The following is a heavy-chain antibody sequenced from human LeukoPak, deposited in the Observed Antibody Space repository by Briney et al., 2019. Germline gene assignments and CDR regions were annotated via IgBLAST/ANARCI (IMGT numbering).Heavy chain of an antibody. Sequence: SVKVSCKASGGTFSSYTISWVRQAPGQGLEWMGRIIPILGIANYAQKFQGRVTITADKSTSTAYMELSNLRSEDTAVYYCARESVPAAIFTAYWFDPWGQGTLVTVSS. V-gene: IGHV1-69*04. CDR3: ARESVPAAIFTAYWFDP. CDR2: IIPILGIA. D-gene: IGHD2-2*01. J-gene: IGHJ5*02. CDR1: GGTFSSYT.